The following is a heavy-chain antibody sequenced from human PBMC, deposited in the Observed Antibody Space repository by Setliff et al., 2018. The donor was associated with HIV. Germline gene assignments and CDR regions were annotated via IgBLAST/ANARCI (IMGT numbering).Heavy chain of an antibody. Sequence: SETLSLTCAVSGASISSTSYYWGWVRQPPGKGLEWIGSIYYSGSTYYNPSLKSRLTISVDTSKNQFSLRLSSVTAADTAVYYCASLFHDTSAPWLYYFDYWGQGTLVTVSS. CDR2: IYYSGST. D-gene: IGHD3-22*01. V-gene: IGHV4-39*01. CDR3: ASLFHDTSAPWLYYFDY. J-gene: IGHJ4*02. CDR1: GASISSTSYY.